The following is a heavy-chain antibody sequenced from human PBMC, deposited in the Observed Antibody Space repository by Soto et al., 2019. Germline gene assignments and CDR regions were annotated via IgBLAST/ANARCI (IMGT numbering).Heavy chain of an antibody. V-gene: IGHV3-30*18. J-gene: IGHJ6*02. CDR1: GFTFSSYG. CDR2: ISYDGSNK. CDR3: AKKGPRAGALRYFDWLLYPSYYYYGMDV. D-gene: IGHD3-9*01. Sequence: QVQLVESGGGVVQPGRSLRLSCAASGFTFSSYGMHWVRQAPGKGLEWVAVISYDGSNKYYADSVKGRFTISRDNSKNTLYLQMNSLRAEDTAVYYCAKKGPRAGALRYFDWLLYPSYYYYGMDVWGQGTTVTVSS.